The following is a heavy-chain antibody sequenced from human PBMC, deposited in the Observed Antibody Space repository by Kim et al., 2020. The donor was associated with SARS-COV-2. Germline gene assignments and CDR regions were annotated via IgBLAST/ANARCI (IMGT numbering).Heavy chain of an antibody. CDR3: GKYYYGSGSSPFDY. CDR1: GFTFSSYA. J-gene: IGHJ4*02. D-gene: IGHD3-10*01. CDR2: ISSSGGST. V-gene: IGHV3-23*01. Sequence: GGSLRLSCAASGFTFSSYAMSCVRQAPGKGLEWVSAISSSGGSTYYADSVNGRFTISRDNSKNTLYLQMHSLPAEDTAVYYCGKYYYGSGSSPFDYWGQGTLVTVSS.